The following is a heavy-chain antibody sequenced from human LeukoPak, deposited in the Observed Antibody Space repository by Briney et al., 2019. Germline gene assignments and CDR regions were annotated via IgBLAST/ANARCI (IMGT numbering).Heavy chain of an antibody. D-gene: IGHD3-10*01. Sequence: GGSLRLSCAASGFTFSNAWMSWVRQAPGKGLEWVGRIKSKTDGGTTDYAAPVKGIFTISRDDSKNALYLQMNSLKTEDTAVYYCTTDYYGSGSTLDYWGQGALVTVSS. J-gene: IGHJ4*02. CDR3: TTDYYGSGSTLDY. CDR1: GFTFSNAW. V-gene: IGHV3-15*01. CDR2: IKSKTDGGTT.